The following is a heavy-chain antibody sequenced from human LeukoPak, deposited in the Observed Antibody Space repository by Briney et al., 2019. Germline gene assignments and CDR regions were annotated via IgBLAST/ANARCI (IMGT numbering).Heavy chain of an antibody. D-gene: IGHD6-13*01. CDR1: GLIVSSNY. V-gene: IGHV3-66*01. J-gene: IGHJ4*02. CDR3: ARKLLAVAGPKNDY. CDR2: VYTSGST. Sequence: GGSLRLSCAVSGLIVSSNYISWVRQAPGKGLEWVSVVYTSGSTFYADSVKGRFTISRDNSKNTLFLQMNSLRAEDTAVYYCARKLLAVAGPKNDYWGQGTLVTVSS.